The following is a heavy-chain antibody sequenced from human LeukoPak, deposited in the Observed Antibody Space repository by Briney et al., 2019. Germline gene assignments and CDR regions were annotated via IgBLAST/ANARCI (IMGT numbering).Heavy chain of an antibody. D-gene: IGHD3-3*01. V-gene: IGHV4-59*08. CDR1: GGSISSYY. CDR2: IYYSGST. J-gene: IGHJ4*02. Sequence: SETLSLTCTVSGGSISSYYWSWIRQPPGKGPEWIGYIYYSGSTYYNPSLKSRVTISVDTSKNQFSLKLSSVTAADTAVYYCARLIAQYYDFWSGYPDYWGQGTLVTVSS. CDR3: ARLIAQYYDFWSGYPDY.